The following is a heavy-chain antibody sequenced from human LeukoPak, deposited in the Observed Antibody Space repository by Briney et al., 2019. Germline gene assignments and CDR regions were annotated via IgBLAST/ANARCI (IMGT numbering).Heavy chain of an antibody. J-gene: IGHJ1*01. CDR2: ISWNSGSI. V-gene: IGHV3-9*03. D-gene: IGHD6-13*01. Sequence: GRSLRLSCAASGFTFDDYAMHWVRQAPGKGLERVSGISWNSGSIGYADSVKGRFTISRDNAKNSLYLQMNSLRAEDMALYYCAKAAAGTQYFQHWGQGTLVTVSS. CDR3: AKAAAGTQYFQH. CDR1: GFTFDDYA.